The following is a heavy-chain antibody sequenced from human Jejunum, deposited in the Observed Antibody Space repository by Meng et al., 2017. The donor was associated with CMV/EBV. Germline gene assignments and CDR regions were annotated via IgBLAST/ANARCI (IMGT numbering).Heavy chain of an antibody. Sequence: VQLVQSGSELQKPGASVTVSCKASGYTLTSYAMHWVRQAPGQRLEWMGWINAGNGNTKYSQRFQGRVTITRDTSASTAYMELSSLRSEDTTVYYCARAGYDSSGYYPQPFDYWGQGTLVTVSS. J-gene: IGHJ4*02. CDR2: INAGNGNT. V-gene: IGHV1-3*01. D-gene: IGHD3-22*01. CDR1: GYTLTSYA. CDR3: ARAGYDSSGYYPQPFDY.